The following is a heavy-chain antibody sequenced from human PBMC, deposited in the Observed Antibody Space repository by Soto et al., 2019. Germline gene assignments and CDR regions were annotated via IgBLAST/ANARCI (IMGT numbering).Heavy chain of an antibody. Sequence: VQLVESGGGLVKPGGSLRLSCAASGFTFSDYYMSWIRQAPGKGLEWVSYISSSSSYTNYADSVKGRFTISRDNAKNSLYLQMNSLRAEDTAVYYCARDVDTAMVTGWFDPWGQGTLVTVSS. CDR1: GFTFSDYY. V-gene: IGHV3-11*06. D-gene: IGHD5-18*01. CDR2: ISSSSSYT. CDR3: ARDVDTAMVTGWFDP. J-gene: IGHJ5*02.